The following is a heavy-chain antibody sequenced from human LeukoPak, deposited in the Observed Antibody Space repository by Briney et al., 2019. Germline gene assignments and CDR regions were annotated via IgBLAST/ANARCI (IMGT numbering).Heavy chain of an antibody. J-gene: IGHJ4*02. CDR1: GFTFSDYY. CDR3: AREAVAPSGIAAAGTSFHFDY. V-gene: IGHV3-33*08. D-gene: IGHD6-13*01. Sequence: GGSLRLSCAASGFTFSDYYMSWIRQAPGKGLEWVAVIWYDGSNKYYADSVKGRFTISRDNSKNTLYLQMNSLRAEDTAVYYCAREAVAPSGIAAAGTSFHFDYWGQGTLVTVSS. CDR2: IWYDGSNK.